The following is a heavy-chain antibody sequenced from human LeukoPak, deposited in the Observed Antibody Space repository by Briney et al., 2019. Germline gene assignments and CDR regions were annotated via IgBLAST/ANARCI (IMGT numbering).Heavy chain of an antibody. CDR3: ARDRNQGFDP. V-gene: IGHV6-1*01. CDR2: TYYRSKWYN. Sequence: PSQTLSLTCAISGDSVSSNSGAWNWIRQSPSGGLEWLGRTYYRSKWYNDYAISVKSRVNIKPDTSKNQFSLQLNSVTPEDTAVYYCARDRNQGFDPWGQGTLVTVSS. CDR1: GDSVSSNSGA. J-gene: IGHJ5*02.